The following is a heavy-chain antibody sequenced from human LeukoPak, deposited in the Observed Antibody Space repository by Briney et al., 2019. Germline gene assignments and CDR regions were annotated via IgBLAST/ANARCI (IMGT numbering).Heavy chain of an antibody. D-gene: IGHD2-8*01. CDR2: IKQDGSET. Sequence: PGGSLRLSCVASGFTFSSYWMSWVRQAPGKGLEWVANIKQDGSETYYLDSVKGRFTISRDNAKNSLYLQMNSLRAEDTALYYCVRNNAMDVWGQGTTVIVSS. V-gene: IGHV3-7*03. J-gene: IGHJ6*02. CDR3: VRNNAMDV. CDR1: GFTFSSYW.